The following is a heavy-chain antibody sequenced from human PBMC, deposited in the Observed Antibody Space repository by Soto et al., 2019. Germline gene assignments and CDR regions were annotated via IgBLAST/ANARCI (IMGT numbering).Heavy chain of an antibody. CDR3: ARVTRTPGIAAAGTSY. D-gene: IGHD6-13*01. V-gene: IGHV1-2*02. CDR2: INPNSGGT. Sequence: AAVKVSCKASGYTFTGYYMHWVRQAPGQGLEWMGWINPNSGGTNYAQKFQGRVTMTRDTSISTAYMELSRLRSDDTAVYYCARVTRTPGIAAAGTSYWGQGTLVTVSS. CDR1: GYTFTGYY. J-gene: IGHJ4*02.